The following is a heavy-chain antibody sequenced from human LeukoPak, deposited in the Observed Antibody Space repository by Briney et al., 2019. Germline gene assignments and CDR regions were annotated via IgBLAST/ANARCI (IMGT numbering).Heavy chain of an antibody. CDR3: AKDVGGGGSYFGYFDY. CDR2: IRWDSGNI. J-gene: IGHJ4*02. V-gene: IGHV3-9*01. D-gene: IGHD1-26*01. Sequence: GGSLRLSCAASGFTFNDYAMHWVRQAPGKGLEWVAGIRWDSGNIGYADSVKGRFTISRDNAKNSLYLQMNSLRAEDTALYYCAKDVGGGGSYFGYFDYWGQGTLVTVSS. CDR1: GFTFNDYA.